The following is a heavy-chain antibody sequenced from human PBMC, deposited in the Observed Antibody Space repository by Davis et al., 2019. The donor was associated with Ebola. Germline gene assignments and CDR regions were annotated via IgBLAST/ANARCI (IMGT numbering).Heavy chain of an antibody. J-gene: IGHJ3*02. CDR1: GNSFNTHW. V-gene: IGHV5-51*01. CDR2: IYTGDSDT. Sequence: GESLNISCKDSGNSFNTHWIGWVRQMPGKGLEWMGIIYTGDSDTRYSPSFRGQVTISADKSIKTAFLQWSSLKASDTAMYYCATLRRTITGMDDGFDIWGQGTMVTVSS. D-gene: IGHD1-20*01. CDR3: ATLRRTITGMDDGFDI.